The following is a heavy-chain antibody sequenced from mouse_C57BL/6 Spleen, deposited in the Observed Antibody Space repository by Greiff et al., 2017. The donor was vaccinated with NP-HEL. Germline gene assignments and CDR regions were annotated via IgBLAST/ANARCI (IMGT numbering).Heavy chain of an antibody. V-gene: IGHV1-19*01. CDR3: AGGAYYGSSPYYAMDY. CDR2: INPYNGGT. Sequence: VQLQQSGPVLVKPGASVKMSCKASGYTFTDYYMNWVKQSHGKSLEWIGVINPYNGGTSYNQKFKGKATLTVDKSSSTAYMELNSLTSDDSAVYYCAGGAYYGSSPYYAMDYWGQGTSVTVSS. CDR1: GYTFTDYY. J-gene: IGHJ4*01. D-gene: IGHD1-1*01.